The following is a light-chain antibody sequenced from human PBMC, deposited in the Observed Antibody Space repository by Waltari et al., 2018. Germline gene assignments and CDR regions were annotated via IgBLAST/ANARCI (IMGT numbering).Light chain of an antibody. V-gene: IGKV1-5*03. CDR1: QSISSW. J-gene: IGKJ1*01. CDR2: KAS. CDR3: QQYNFYPWT. Sequence: DIQMTQSPSTLSASVGDRVPITCRASQSISSWLAWYQQKPGKAPKLLIYKASSLESGVPSRFSGSGSGTEFTLTISSLHPDDFSTYYCQQYNFYPWTFGQGTKVEIK.